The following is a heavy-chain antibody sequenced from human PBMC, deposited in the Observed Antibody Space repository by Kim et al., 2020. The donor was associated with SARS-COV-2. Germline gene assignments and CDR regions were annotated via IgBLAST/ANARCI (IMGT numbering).Heavy chain of an antibody. J-gene: IGHJ1*01. D-gene: IGHD1-26*01. CDR2: INTNTGNP. V-gene: IGHV7-4-1*02. CDR3: AREWGVPGIPY. CDR1: GYTFTSYS. Sequence: ASVKVSCKASGYTFTSYSLNWVRQAPGQGLEWMGWINTNTGNPTYAQGFTGRFHISLDTSVSTAYLQLSSLKAEDTAVYYCAREWGVPGIPYWAQGTVVTVSS.